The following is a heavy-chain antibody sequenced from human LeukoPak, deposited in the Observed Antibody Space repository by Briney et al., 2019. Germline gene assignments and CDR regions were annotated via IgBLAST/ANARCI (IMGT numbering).Heavy chain of an antibody. V-gene: IGHV3-30*02. CDR1: GFTFSTFG. D-gene: IGHD6-13*01. CDR3: AKASGGSSWYRTYYYMDV. Sequence: PGGSLRLSCAASGFAASGFTFSTFGFHWVRQAPGKGLEWVAFIRYDGSNKYYADSVKGRFTISRDDSKNTLYLQMNSLRAEDTAVYYCAKASGGSSWYRTYYYMDVWGKGTTVTISS. CDR2: IRYDGSNK. J-gene: IGHJ6*03.